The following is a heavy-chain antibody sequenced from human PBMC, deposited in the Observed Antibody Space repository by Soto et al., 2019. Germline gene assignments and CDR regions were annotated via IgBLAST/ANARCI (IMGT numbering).Heavy chain of an antibody. Sequence: GGSLRLSCAASGFTFSNYAMDWVRQAPGKGLEWVSGISGDGGGIYYADSVKGRFIISRDNSKNTLYLQMNSLRAEDTAIYYCAKGIAAPGTGWFDPWGQGTLVTVSS. CDR1: GFTFSNYA. J-gene: IGHJ5*02. CDR2: ISGDGGGI. V-gene: IGHV3-23*01. CDR3: AKGIAAPGTGWFDP. D-gene: IGHD6-13*01.